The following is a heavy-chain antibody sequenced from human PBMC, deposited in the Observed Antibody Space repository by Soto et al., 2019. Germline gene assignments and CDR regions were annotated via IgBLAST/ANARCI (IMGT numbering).Heavy chain of an antibody. V-gene: IGHV1-46*03. D-gene: IGHD6-6*01. Sequence: QVQLVQSGAEVKEPGASVKISCKASGYTFTSFYIHWVRQAPGQGLEWMGIVNPNGGSTNYAQNFKGRITISRDTSTSTVYMDLSSLRSADTDVYYCVRGLASGDYWGQGTLVTVSS. CDR1: GYTFTSFY. CDR2: VNPNGGST. CDR3: VRGLASGDY. J-gene: IGHJ4*02.